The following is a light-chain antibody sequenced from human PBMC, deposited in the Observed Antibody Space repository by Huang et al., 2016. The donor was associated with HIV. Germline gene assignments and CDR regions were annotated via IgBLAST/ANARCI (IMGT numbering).Light chain of an antibody. V-gene: IGKV3-15*01. CDR3: QQYYNWPWT. Sequence: EIVMTQSPATLSVSPGERATLSCRASQSVSRNLAWYQQKPGQAPRRLIYGASPRATGIPARFSGSGSGTEFTLTISSLQSENFAVYYCQQYYNWPWTFGQGTKVEIK. J-gene: IGKJ1*01. CDR1: QSVSRN. CDR2: GAS.